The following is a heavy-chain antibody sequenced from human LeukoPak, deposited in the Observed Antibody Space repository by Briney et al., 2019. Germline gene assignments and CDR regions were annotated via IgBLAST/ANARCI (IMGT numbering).Heavy chain of an antibody. CDR2: IFPGDSHT. Sequence: GESLKTSCKGSGYSFTNYWIGWVRQMPGKGLERMGIIFPGDSHTRYSPSFQGQVTMSADKSISTAYLQWSSLRASDTAMYYCARSSVNWFDPWGQGTLVTVSS. D-gene: IGHD3-3*01. CDR1: GYSFTNYW. CDR3: ARSSVNWFDP. V-gene: IGHV5-51*01. J-gene: IGHJ5*02.